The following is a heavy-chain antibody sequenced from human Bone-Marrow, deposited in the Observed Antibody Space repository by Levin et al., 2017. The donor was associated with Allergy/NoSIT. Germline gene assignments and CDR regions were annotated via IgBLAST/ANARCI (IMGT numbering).Heavy chain of an antibody. CDR1: GFTFSSYA. CDR2: ISYDGSNK. CDR3: MGIAAAGGY. D-gene: IGHD6-13*01. V-gene: IGHV3-30*04. J-gene: IGHJ4*02. Sequence: GGSLRLSCAASGFTFSSYAMHWVRQAPGKGLEWVAVISYDGSNKYYADSVKCRFTISRDNSKNTLYLQMNSLRAEDTAVYYCMGIAAAGGYWGQGTLVTVSS.